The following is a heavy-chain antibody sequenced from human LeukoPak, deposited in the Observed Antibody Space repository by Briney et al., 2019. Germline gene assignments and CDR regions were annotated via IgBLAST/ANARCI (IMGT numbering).Heavy chain of an antibody. J-gene: IGHJ5*02. CDR3: ARKTLYGSGKSWFDP. V-gene: IGHV1-8*01. CDR2: MNPNSGNT. Sequence: GASVKVSCKASGYTFTSYDINWVRQTTGQGLEWMGWMNPNSGNTGYAQKFQDRVTMTRNTSISTAYMELSGLRSEDTAMYYCARKTLYGSGKSWFDPWGQGTLVTVSP. CDR1: GYTFTSYD. D-gene: IGHD3-10*01.